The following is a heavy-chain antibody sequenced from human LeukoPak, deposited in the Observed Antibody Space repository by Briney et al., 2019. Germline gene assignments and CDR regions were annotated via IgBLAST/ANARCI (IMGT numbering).Heavy chain of an antibody. CDR2: ISYDGGNK. J-gene: IGHJ4*02. V-gene: IGHV3-30*18. CDR3: AKDPGYSYGSGSYPDY. D-gene: IGHD3-10*01. CDR1: GFTFSSYG. Sequence: GGSLRLSCAASGFTFSSYGMHWVRQAPGKGLEWVAVISYDGGNKYYADSVKGRFTISRDNSKNTLYLQMNSLRAEDTAVYYCAKDPGYSYGSGSYPDYWGQGTLVTVSS.